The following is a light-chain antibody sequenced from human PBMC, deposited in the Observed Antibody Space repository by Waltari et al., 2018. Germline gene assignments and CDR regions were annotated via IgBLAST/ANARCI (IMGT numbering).Light chain of an antibody. V-gene: IGKV3-20*01. CDR1: QRVTNNY. Sequence: EVVLTQSPGTLTLSPGESASPSCRASQRVTNNYVAWYQQKPGHTPRLLMYAASTRATGIPDRFTGGGSGTDFTLTINRLAPEDFAVYFCQQYGTSPYTFGQGTKLEI. CDR3: QQYGTSPYT. J-gene: IGKJ2*01. CDR2: AAS.